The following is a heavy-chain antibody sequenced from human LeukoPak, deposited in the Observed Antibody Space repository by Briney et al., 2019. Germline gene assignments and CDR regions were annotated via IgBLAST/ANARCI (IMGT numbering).Heavy chain of an antibody. D-gene: IGHD3-22*01. V-gene: IGHV4-59*12. CDR2: IYYSGTI. Sequence: SETLSLTCTVSGGSISGYYWSWIRQPPGKGLEWIGYIYYSGTINYNPSLRSRVSISVDTSKNQFSLKLNSATAADTAVYYCARDDDSSVYGGWGAFDFSGQGTMVTVSS. CDR3: ARDDDSSVYGGWGAFDF. CDR1: GGSISGYY. J-gene: IGHJ3*01.